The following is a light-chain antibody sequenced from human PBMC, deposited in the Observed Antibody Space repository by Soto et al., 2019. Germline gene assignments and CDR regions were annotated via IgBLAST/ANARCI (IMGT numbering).Light chain of an antibody. CDR1: GSISSS. J-gene: IGKJ1*01. V-gene: IGKV1-39*01. CDR3: RQSYSTPNST. Sequence: DIQMTESRSSLSACLXDRVTISCLASGSISSSLNXXEQKTXXXTKLXXXSEXSLQSGVPSRFIGSGSGRDFTLTISSLQPEDFATYYCRQSYSTPNSTFGQGTKVDIK. CDR2: SEX.